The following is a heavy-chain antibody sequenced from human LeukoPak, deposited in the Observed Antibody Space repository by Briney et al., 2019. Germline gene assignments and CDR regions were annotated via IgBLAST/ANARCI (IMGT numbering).Heavy chain of an antibody. CDR2: ISSSGSTI. CDR3: ARVPLAFSGRPDAFDI. V-gene: IGHV3-11*04. CDR1: GFTFSDYY. Sequence: GGSLRLSCAASGFTFSDYYMSWIRQAPGKGLEWVSYISSSGSTIYYADSVKGRFTISRDNAKNSLYLQMNSLRAEDTAVYYCARVPLAFSGRPDAFDIWGQGTMVTVSS. J-gene: IGHJ3*02. D-gene: IGHD6-19*01.